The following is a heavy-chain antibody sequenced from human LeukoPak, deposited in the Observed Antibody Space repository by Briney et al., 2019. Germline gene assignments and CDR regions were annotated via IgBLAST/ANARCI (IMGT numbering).Heavy chain of an antibody. J-gene: IGHJ4*02. Sequence: PSETLSLTCTVSGGSINNYYWSWIRQPPGKGLEWIGYIYYRGSTNYNPSLKSRVTFSVDTSKNQFSLKLNSVTAADTAVYYCARGGDYGDLRYFDYWGQGTLVTVSS. CDR2: IYYRGST. V-gene: IGHV4-59*01. CDR1: GGSINNYY. D-gene: IGHD4-17*01. CDR3: ARGGDYGDLRYFDY.